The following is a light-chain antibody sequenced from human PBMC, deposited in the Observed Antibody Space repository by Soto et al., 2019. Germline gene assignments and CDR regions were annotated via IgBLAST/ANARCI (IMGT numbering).Light chain of an antibody. V-gene: IGLV2-14*01. CDR1: SSDVGGYNY. CDR3: SSYTSSSTLGV. J-gene: IGLJ2*01. CDR2: DVS. Sequence: SALTQPASESGSPGQSITISCTGTSSDVGGYNYVSWYQQHPGKAPKLMIYDVSNRPSGVSNRFSGSKSGNTASLTISGLQAEDEADYYCSSYTSSSTLGVFGGGTKVTVL.